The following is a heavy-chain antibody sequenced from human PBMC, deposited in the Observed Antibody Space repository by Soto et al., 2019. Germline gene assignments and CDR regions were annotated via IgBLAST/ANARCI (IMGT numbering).Heavy chain of an antibody. J-gene: IGHJ4*02. CDR1: GFTFSGPG. Sequence: QVQLVESGGGVVQSGTSLRLSCAASGFTFSGPGMHWVRQAPGKGLEWVALIAYDGSRQYYGDSVKGRLTISRDNSKNTLDLQMNSLRGEDTAVYYCARCLSYNDDKSGDLDDWGQGTPVTVSS. V-gene: IGHV3-33*05. CDR2: IAYDGSRQ. CDR3: ARCLSYNDDKSGDLDD. D-gene: IGHD3-22*01.